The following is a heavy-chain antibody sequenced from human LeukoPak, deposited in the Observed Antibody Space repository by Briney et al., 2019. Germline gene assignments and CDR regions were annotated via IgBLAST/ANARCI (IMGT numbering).Heavy chain of an antibody. CDR1: GGTFSSYA. CDR2: IIPIFGTA. Sequence: SVKVSCKASGGTFSSYAVSWVRQAPGQGLEWMGGIIPIFGTANYAQKFQGRVTITADESTSTAYMELSSLRSEDTAVYYCARPKRGYCSSTSCYALKGYYYGMDVWGQGTTVTVSS. CDR3: ARPKRGYCSSTSCYALKGYYYGMDV. V-gene: IGHV1-69*13. J-gene: IGHJ6*02. D-gene: IGHD2-2*01.